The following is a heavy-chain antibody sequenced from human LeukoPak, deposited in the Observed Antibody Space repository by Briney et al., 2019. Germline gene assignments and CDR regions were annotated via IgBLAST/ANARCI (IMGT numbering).Heavy chain of an antibody. Sequence: GASVKVSCKASTYTFTRYGISWVRQAPGQGLEWMGWIGGYNGNTNYAQKFLGRVSMTADTATSTAYMELRSLTSDGTAMYYCARSGRGTYYYFDLWGQGTLVTVSS. CDR1: TYTFTRYG. D-gene: IGHD5-12*01. CDR2: IGGYNGNT. CDR3: ARSGRGTYYYFDL. V-gene: IGHV1-18*01. J-gene: IGHJ4*02.